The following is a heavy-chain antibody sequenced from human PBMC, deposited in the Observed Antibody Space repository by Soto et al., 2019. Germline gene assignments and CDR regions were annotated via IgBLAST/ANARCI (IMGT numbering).Heavy chain of an antibody. D-gene: IGHD3-3*01. J-gene: IGHJ6*02. Sequence: ASVKVSCKASGSTFTGYYMHWVRQAPGQGLEWMGWINPNSGGTNYAQKFQGRVTMTRDTSISTAYMELSRLRSDDTAVYYCASAFTIFGVVPVYYYGMDVWGQGTTVTVSS. CDR1: GSTFTGYY. V-gene: IGHV1-2*02. CDR2: INPNSGGT. CDR3: ASAFTIFGVVPVYYYGMDV.